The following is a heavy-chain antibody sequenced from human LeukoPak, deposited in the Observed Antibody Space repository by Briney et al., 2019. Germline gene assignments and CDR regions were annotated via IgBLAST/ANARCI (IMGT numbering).Heavy chain of an antibody. V-gene: IGHV4-59*08. J-gene: IGHJ4*02. CDR3: ARDQNWGLRWLWHY. CDR2: IYYSGST. Sequence: PSETLSLTCTVSGGSISSYYWSWIRQPPGKGLEWIGYIYYSGSTNYNPSLKSRVTISVDTSKNQFSLKLSSVTAADTAVYYCARDQNWGLRWLWHYWGQGTLVTVSS. D-gene: IGHD7-27*01. CDR1: GGSISSYY.